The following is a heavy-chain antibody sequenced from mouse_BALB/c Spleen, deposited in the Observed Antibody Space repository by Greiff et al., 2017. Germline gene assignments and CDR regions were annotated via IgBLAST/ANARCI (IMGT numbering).Heavy chain of an antibody. D-gene: IGHD2-1*01. CDR1: GFTFSDYG. CDR3: ARDGNYWYFDV. V-gene: IGHV5-15*02. J-gene: IGHJ1*01. CDR2: ISNLAYSI. Sequence: EVMLVESGGGLVQPGGSRKLSCAASGFTFSDYGMAWVRQAPGKGPEWVAFISNLAYSIYYADTVTGRFTISRENAKNTLYLEMSSLRSEDTAMYYCARDGNYWYFDVWGAGTTVTVS.